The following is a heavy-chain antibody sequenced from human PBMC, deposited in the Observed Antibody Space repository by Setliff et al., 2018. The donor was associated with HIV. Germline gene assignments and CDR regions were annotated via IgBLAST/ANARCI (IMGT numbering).Heavy chain of an antibody. D-gene: IGHD3-10*01. CDR3: AISGSPDRRPT. CDR2: IYPGDSDT. V-gene: IGHV5-51*01. CDR1: GYSFTTYW. Sequence: GESLKISCKGCGYSFTTYWIGWVRQMPGKGLEWMGIIYPGDSDTNYRPSLQGQVTISADKSISIAYLQWSSLKASDTAIYYCAISGSPDRRPTWGQGTLVTVSS. J-gene: IGHJ5*02.